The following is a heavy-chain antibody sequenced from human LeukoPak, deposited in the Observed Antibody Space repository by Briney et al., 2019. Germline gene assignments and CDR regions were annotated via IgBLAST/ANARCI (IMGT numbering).Heavy chain of an antibody. CDR3: ARDTGDGYTPPYYFYYMDV. CDR2: ISFNGNIK. V-gene: IGHV3-30*09. D-gene: IGHD5-24*01. CDR1: GFNFSTNA. Sequence: SGRSLSLSCAASGFNFSTNAIHWVRQAPGKGVEWVAVISFNGNIKYYADSVPGRFAISRDNSRNTVYLQMNSLRAEDTAVYYCARDTGDGYTPPYYFYYMDVWGKGTTVTVSS. J-gene: IGHJ6*03.